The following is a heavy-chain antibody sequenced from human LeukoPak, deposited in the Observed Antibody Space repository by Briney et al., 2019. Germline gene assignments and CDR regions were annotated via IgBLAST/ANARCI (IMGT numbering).Heavy chain of an antibody. CDR3: AREGDLQAYCGGDCYSYFDY. CDR1: GGSINGYY. CDR2: IYYTGST. V-gene: IGHV4-59*01. J-gene: IGHJ4*02. D-gene: IGHD2-21*02. Sequence: PSETLSLTCTASGGSINGYYWNWIRQPPGKGLEWIGYIYYTGSTNYNPSLKSRVTISLDTSKNQFSLKLSSVTAADTAVYYCAREGDLQAYCGGDCYSYFDYWGQGTLVTVSS.